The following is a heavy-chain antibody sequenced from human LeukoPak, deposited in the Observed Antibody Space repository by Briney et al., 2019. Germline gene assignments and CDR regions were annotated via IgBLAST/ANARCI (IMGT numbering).Heavy chain of an antibody. CDR1: GLTVSSNY. CDR2: IYSGGST. J-gene: IGHJ6*03. CDR3: ASTPLYYYYYMDV. V-gene: IGHV3-53*01. Sequence: GGSLRLSCAASGLTVSSNYMSWVRQAPGKGLEWVSVIYSGGSTYYADSVKGRFTISRDNSKNTLYLQMNSLRPEDTAVYYCASTPLYYYYYMDVWGLGTTVTVSS.